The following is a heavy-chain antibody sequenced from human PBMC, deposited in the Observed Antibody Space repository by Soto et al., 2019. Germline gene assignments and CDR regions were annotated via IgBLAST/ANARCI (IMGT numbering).Heavy chain of an antibody. J-gene: IGHJ1*01. CDR2: ISGSGGST. V-gene: IGHV3-23*01. CDR1: GFTFSRYA. CDR3: AKTHRPYNWNPREYFQH. D-gene: IGHD1-20*01. Sequence: EVQLLESGGGLVQPGGSLRLSCAASGFTFSRYAMSWVRQAPGKGLEFVSSISGSGGSTYYADSVKGRFTISRDNSKNTLYLQMNSLRAEDTAVYYCAKTHRPYNWNPREYFQHWGQGTLVTVSS.